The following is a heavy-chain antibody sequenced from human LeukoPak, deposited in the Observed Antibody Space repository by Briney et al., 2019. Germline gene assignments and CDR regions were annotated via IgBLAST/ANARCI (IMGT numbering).Heavy chain of an antibody. V-gene: IGHV1-69*13. CDR1: GGTFSSYA. J-gene: IGHJ6*02. Sequence: SVKVSCKASGGTFSSYAISWVRQAPGQGLEWMGGIIPIFGTANYAQKFQGRVTITADESTSTAYMELSSLRSEDTAVYYCASVVGAVYYYYGMDVWGQGTTVTVPS. D-gene: IGHD1-26*01. CDR2: IIPIFGTA. CDR3: ASVVGAVYYYYGMDV.